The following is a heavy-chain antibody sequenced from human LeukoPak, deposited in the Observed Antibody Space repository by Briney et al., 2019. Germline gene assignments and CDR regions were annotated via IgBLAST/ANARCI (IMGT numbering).Heavy chain of an antibody. D-gene: IGHD6-19*01. CDR1: GYTFTDYF. V-gene: IGHV1-46*01. J-gene: IGHJ4*02. Sequence: ASVKVSCKASGYTFTDYFMHWVRQAPGQGLEWMGIINPTGGSTRYAQKFQDRFTMTRDTSTSTVYVELSSLRSEDTAMYYCARTPLAGTGYFDYWGQGTLVTVSS. CDR2: INPTGGST. CDR3: ARTPLAGTGYFDY.